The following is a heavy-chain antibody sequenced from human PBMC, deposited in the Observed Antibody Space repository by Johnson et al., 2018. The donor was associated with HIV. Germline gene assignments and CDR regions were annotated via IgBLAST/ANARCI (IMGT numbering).Heavy chain of an antibody. J-gene: IGHJ3*02. V-gene: IGHV3-30-3*01. CDR1: GFTFSSYA. Sequence: QVLLVESGGGVVQPGRSLRLSCAASGFTFSSYAMHWVRQAPGKGLEWVAVISYDGSNKYYADSVKGRLTITRDNSKNPLYRQRNSLRAEDTAVYYCARDRSTSKSPRGAFDIWGQGTMVTVSA. CDR2: ISYDGSNK. D-gene: IGHD1-26*01. CDR3: ARDRSTSKSPRGAFDI.